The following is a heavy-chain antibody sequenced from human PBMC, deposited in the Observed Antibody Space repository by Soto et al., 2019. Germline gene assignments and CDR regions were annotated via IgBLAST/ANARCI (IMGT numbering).Heavy chain of an antibody. CDR2: ISAYNGNT. D-gene: IGHD3-3*01. J-gene: IGHJ4*02. CDR3: ARDRIFRFLEWSAEYYFDY. V-gene: IGHV1-18*01. Sequence: ASVKVSCKASGYTFTSYGISWVRQAPGQGLEWMGWISAYNGNTNYAQKLQGRVTMTTDTSTSTAYMELRSLRSDDTAVYYCARDRIFRFLEWSAEYYFDYWGQGTLVTVYS. CDR1: GYTFTSYG.